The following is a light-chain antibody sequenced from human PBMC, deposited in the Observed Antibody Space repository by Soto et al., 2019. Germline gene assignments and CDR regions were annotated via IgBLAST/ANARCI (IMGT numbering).Light chain of an antibody. CDR2: AVS. J-gene: IGKJ4*01. Sequence: DIQMTQSPSSLSASVGDRVTITCRASQSISTYLNWYQQKPGKAPNLLIYAVSSLQSAVPSRFGGSGSGTEFTLTISSLQPEDFATYYCQQSYSPPHTFVGGTKVEIK. CDR1: QSISTY. CDR3: QQSYSPPHT. V-gene: IGKV1-39*01.